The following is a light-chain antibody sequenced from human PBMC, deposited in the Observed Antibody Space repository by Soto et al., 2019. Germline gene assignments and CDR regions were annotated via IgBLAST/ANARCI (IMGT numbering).Light chain of an antibody. CDR2: DAS. CDR3: QQRSNWPPWT. Sequence: EIVLTQSPATLALSPGERATLSFRASQSVSSYLAWYQQKPGQAPRLLIYDASNRATGIPARFSGSGSGTDFTLTISSLEPEDFAVYYCQQRSNWPPWTFGQGTRGIS. CDR1: QSVSSY. V-gene: IGKV3-11*01. J-gene: IGKJ1*01.